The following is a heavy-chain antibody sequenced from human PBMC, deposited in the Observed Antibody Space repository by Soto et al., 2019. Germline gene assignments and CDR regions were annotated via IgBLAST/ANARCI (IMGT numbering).Heavy chain of an antibody. Sequence: QVQVVQSGAEVKKPGSSVKVSCKASGGTFSNDIITWVRQAPGQGLEWMGRIIPLLDIANYAQKFQGRVTITADKSTSTAYMELNSLRSEDTAVYYCVRDSPIGSTYSGYDGIGYWGQGTQVTVSS. CDR2: IIPLLDIA. CDR1: GGTFSNDI. D-gene: IGHD5-12*01. CDR3: VRDSPIGSTYSGYDGIGY. J-gene: IGHJ4*02. V-gene: IGHV1-69*08.